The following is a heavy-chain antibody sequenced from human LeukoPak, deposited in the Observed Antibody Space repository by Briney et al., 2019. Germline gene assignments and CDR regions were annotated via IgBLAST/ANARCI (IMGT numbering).Heavy chain of an antibody. Sequence: GGSLRLSCAASGFTFNSYAMSWVRQAPGKGLEWVSAISPGGSDTYYADSVRGRFTISRDNSKNTLYLQMSSLRAEDSAVYYCAKRGGYETMAAFDYWGQGTLVSVSS. CDR1: GFTFNSYA. CDR2: ISPGGSDT. V-gene: IGHV3-23*01. D-gene: IGHD3-10*01. CDR3: AKRGGYETMAAFDY. J-gene: IGHJ4*02.